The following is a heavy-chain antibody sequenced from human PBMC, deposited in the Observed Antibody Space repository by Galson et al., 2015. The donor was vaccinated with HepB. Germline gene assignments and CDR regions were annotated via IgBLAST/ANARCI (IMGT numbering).Heavy chain of an antibody. Sequence: SLRLSCAASGFTFSSYWMDWVRQAPGKGLEWVGIISFDGRDQYCADSVKGRFTISRDDSQNTVSLHMTSLRTEDTAVYSCARGELHGDYTLDYWGQGTLVAVS. V-gene: IGHV3-30-3*01. CDR2: ISFDGRDQ. D-gene: IGHD4-17*01. CDR3: ARGELHGDYTLDY. CDR1: GFTFSSYW. J-gene: IGHJ4*02.